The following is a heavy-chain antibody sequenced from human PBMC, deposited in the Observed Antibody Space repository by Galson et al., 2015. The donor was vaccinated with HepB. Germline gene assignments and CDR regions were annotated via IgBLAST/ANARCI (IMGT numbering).Heavy chain of an antibody. CDR3: AKDYGGSEFDY. J-gene: IGHJ4*02. CDR2: ISYDGSNK. V-gene: IGHV3-30*18. CDR1: GFTFSSYG. Sequence: SLRLSCAASGFTFSSYGMHWVRQAPGKGLEWVAVISYDGSNKYYADSVKGRFTISRDNSKNTLYLQMNSLRAEDTAVYYCAKDYGGSEFDYWGQGTLVTVSS. D-gene: IGHD4-23*01.